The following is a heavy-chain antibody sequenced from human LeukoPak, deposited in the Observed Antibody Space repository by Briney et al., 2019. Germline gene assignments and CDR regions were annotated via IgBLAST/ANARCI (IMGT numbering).Heavy chain of an antibody. CDR3: AKDKGWLPGYGMDV. Sequence: GGSLRLSCAASGFTFSSYWMHWVRQAPGKGLVWVSRIDSDGSTTSYADSVKGRFTISRDNAKNTLYLQMNSLRAEDTAVYYCAKDKGWLPGYGMDVWGQGTTVTVSS. CDR1: GFTFSSYW. CDR2: IDSDGSTT. V-gene: IGHV3-74*01. J-gene: IGHJ6*02. D-gene: IGHD5-12*01.